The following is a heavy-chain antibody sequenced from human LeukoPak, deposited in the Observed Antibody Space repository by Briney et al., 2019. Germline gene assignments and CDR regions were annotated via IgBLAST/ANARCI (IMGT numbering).Heavy chain of an antibody. D-gene: IGHD2-2*02. V-gene: IGHV3-33*03. Sequence: PGRSLRLSWAAPGFNFDTDAMHWVRQAPGQGLEWVALIWPHGRHKFYSNSVRGQFTISRDNAKNSLYLQMNSQRAEDTALYYCAKGNGGYCSSTSCFTGGYYFDYWGQGPLVTVSS. CDR3: AKGNGGYCSSTSCFTGGYYFDY. CDR2: IWPHGRHK. CDR1: GFNFDTDA. J-gene: IGHJ4*02.